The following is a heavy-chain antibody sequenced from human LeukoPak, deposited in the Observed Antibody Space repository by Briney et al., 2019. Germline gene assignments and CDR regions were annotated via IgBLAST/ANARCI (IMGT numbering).Heavy chain of an antibody. D-gene: IGHD2-2*01. CDR1: GFTFSSYW. J-gene: IGHJ2*01. CDR3: ARDRGYCSSTSCYWYFDL. CDR2: IKQDGSEK. V-gene: IGHV3-7*01. Sequence: GGSLRLSCAASGFTFSSYWMSWVRQAPGKGLEWVANIKQDGSEKYYVDSVKGRFAISRDNAKNSLYLQMNSLRAEDTAVYYCARDRGYCSSTSCYWYFDLWGRGTLVTVSS.